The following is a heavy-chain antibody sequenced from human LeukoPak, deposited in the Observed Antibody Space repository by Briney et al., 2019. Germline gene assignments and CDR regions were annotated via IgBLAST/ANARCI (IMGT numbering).Heavy chain of an antibody. J-gene: IGHJ4*02. CDR1: GFTFSTYW. D-gene: IGHD6-13*01. V-gene: IGHV3-7*01. CDR2: IKQDGSEK. CDR3: ARDSVGNDY. Sequence: GGSLRPSCEASGFTFSTYWMSWVRQAPGKGLEWVANIKQDGSEKYYVDSVKGRFTISRDNAKNSLYLQMNSLRAEDTAMYYCARDSVGNDYWGQGTLVTVSS.